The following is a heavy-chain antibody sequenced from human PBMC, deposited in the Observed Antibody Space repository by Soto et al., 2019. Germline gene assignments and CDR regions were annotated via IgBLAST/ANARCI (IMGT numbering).Heavy chain of an antibody. V-gene: IGHV1-69*12. J-gene: IGHJ2*01. CDR1: GGTFSRYA. Sequence: QVQLVQSGAEVKKPGSSVKVSCKASGGTFSRYAISWVRQAPGQGLEWMGGITPMFGTANYAQKFQGRITITADESTSTVRMDLRSLRSEDQAGYYCAQTLGSAVAGPGRFDLWGRGTLVIVSS. CDR2: ITPMFGTA. D-gene: IGHD6-19*01. CDR3: AQTLGSAVAGPGRFDL.